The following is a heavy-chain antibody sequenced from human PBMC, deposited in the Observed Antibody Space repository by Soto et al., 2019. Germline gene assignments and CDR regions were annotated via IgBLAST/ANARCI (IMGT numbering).Heavy chain of an antibody. CDR3: ARDSVVATHAFDI. V-gene: IGHV1-69*05. Sequence: QVQLVQSGAEVKKPGSSVKVSCKASGGTFSSYAISWVRQAPGQGLEWMGGIIPIFATANYAQKFQGRVTXTXAXLTNTAYMELSTLRSEDTAVYYCARDSVVATHAFDIWGQGTMVTVSS. J-gene: IGHJ3*02. CDR1: GGTFSSYA. CDR2: IIPIFATA. D-gene: IGHD1-26*01.